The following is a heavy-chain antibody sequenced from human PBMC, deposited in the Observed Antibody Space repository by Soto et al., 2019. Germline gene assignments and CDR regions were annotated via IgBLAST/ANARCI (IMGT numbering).Heavy chain of an antibody. Sequence: QVQLVESGGGVVQPGRSLRLSCAASGFTFRSYAMHWVRQAPGKGLEWVAVISYDENNRYYTDSVKGRFTISRDNSKNKLYLEVNSLRAEDKAVYYCARAMDTAMASKDNWFDPWGQGTLVTVSS. CDR2: ISYDENNR. D-gene: IGHD5-18*01. CDR1: GFTFRSYA. CDR3: ARAMDTAMASKDNWFDP. J-gene: IGHJ5*02. V-gene: IGHV3-30-3*01.